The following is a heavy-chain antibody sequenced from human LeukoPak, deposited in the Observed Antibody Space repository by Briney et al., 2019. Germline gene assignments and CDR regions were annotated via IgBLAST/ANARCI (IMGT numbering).Heavy chain of an antibody. CDR3: ALYSSTWY. CDR2: INPTGGST. V-gene: IGHV1-46*01. D-gene: IGHD6-13*01. Sequence: ASVRVSCKASGYTFTTYYIHWVRQAPGQGLEWMGIINPTGGSTTYAQKFQGRVTMTRDTSTSTVFMEVNSLRSEDTAVYYCALYSSTWYWGQGTLVTVSS. CDR1: GYTFTTYY. J-gene: IGHJ4*02.